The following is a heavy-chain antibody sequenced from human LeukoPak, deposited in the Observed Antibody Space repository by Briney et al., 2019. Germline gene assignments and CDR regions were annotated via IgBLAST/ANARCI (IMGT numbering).Heavy chain of an antibody. D-gene: IGHD4-23*01. J-gene: IGHJ4*02. CDR3: AKDLYGGNPDYFDN. CDR1: GFTFSDYY. Sequence: PGGSLRLSCAASGFTFSDYYMSWIRQAPGKGLEWVSYISSSGSTIYYADSVKGRFTISRDNSKNTLYLQMNSLRAEDTAVYYCAKDLYGGNPDYFDNWGQGTLVTVSS. CDR2: ISSSGSTI. V-gene: IGHV3-11*01.